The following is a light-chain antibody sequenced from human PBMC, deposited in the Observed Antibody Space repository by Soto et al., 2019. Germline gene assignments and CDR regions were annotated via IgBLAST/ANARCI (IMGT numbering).Light chain of an antibody. CDR2: DVS. CDR3: SSSARTSTLL. Sequence: QSALTQPASVSGSPGQSITISCTGTSSDVGVYNYVSWYQQYPGKAPKLIIYDVSNRPSGVSDRFSAYKSANTASLTISGLQAEDEAQYYCSSSARTSTLLFGGGTKLTVL. CDR1: SSDVGVYNY. J-gene: IGLJ2*01. V-gene: IGLV2-14*03.